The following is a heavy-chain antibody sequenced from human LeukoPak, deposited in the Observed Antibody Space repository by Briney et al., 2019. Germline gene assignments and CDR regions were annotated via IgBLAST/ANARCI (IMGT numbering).Heavy chain of an antibody. CDR3: AKDLGAAGKGEFDP. V-gene: IGHV3-23*01. D-gene: IGHD6-13*01. J-gene: IGHJ5*02. CDR1: GFTFSSYA. CDR2: ISGSGGST. Sequence: PGGSLRLSCAASGFTFSSYAMSWVRQAPGKGLEWISAISGSGGSTYYADSVKGRFTISRDNSKNTLYLQMNSLRAEDTAVYYCAKDLGAAGKGEFDPWGQGTLVTVSS.